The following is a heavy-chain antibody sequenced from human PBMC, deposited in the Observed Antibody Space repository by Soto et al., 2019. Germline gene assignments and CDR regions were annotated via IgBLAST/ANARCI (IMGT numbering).Heavy chain of an antibody. CDR1: GFTFSSYE. CDR3: ARTAYSSSAPDY. D-gene: IGHD6-6*01. V-gene: IGHV3-48*03. CDR2: ISSSGSTI. Sequence: LRLSCAASGFTFSSYEMNWVRQAPGKGLEWVSYISSSGSTIYYADSVKGRFTISRDNAKNSLYLQMNSLRAEDTAVYYCARTAYSSSAPDYWGQGTLVTVSS. J-gene: IGHJ4*02.